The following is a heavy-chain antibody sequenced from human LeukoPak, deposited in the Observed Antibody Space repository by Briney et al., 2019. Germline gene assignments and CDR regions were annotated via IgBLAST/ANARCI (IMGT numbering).Heavy chain of an antibody. J-gene: IGHJ4*02. CDR1: GFTFSSYA. D-gene: IGHD6-19*01. CDR2: ISGSGGST. V-gene: IGHV3-23*01. CDR3: ASWPVGWYGEDS. Sequence: GGSLRLSCAASGFTFSSYAMSWVRQAPGKGLEWVSAISGSGGSTYYADSVKGRFTISRDNSKNTLYLQMNSLRAEDTAVYYCASWPVGWYGEDSWGQGTLVTVSS.